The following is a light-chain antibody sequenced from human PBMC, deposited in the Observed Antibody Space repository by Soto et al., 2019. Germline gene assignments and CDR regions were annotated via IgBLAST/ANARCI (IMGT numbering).Light chain of an antibody. V-gene: IGLV2-8*01. CDR3: SSYAGTHIV. Sequence: QSVVAQRPPPSGSPGQSVPISCTGTSRDVGGYDYVSWYQQHPGKAPKLMIYDVSKRPSGVPDRFSGSKSGNTASLTVSGLQAEDEADYYCSSYAGTHIVFGTGTKVTVL. CDR2: DVS. CDR1: SRDVGGYDY. J-gene: IGLJ1*01.